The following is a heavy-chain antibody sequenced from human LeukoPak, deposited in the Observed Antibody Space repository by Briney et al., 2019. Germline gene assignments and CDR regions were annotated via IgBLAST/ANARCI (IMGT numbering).Heavy chain of an antibody. Sequence: GGSLRLSCAASGFTFSSYAMSWVRQAPGKGLEWVSTISASGGNTFYADSVKGRVSISRDNSKNTLYLQMNSLRAEDTAVYYCAKDRNSEGGAAKNYWGQGTLVTVSS. V-gene: IGHV3-23*01. CDR1: GFTFSSYA. D-gene: IGHD1-26*01. CDR3: AKDRNSEGGAAKNY. CDR2: ISASGGNT. J-gene: IGHJ4*02.